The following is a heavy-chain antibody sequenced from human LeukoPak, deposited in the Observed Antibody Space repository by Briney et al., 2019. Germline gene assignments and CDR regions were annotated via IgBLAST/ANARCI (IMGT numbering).Heavy chain of an antibody. D-gene: IGHD5-18*01. CDR2: ISAYNGNT. CDR1: GYTFTSYG. V-gene: IGHV1-18*01. J-gene: IGHJ4*02. CDR3: ARETRGYSYGSPDY. Sequence: GASVKVSCKASGYTFTSYGISWVRQAPGQGLEWMGWISAYNGNTNYAQKLQGRVTMTTDTSTSTAYMELRSLRSDDTAVYYCARETRGYSYGSPDYWGQGTLVTVSS.